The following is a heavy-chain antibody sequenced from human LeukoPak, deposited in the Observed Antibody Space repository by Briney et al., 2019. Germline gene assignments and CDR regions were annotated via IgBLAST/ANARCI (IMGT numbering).Heavy chain of an antibody. CDR1: GFTFSSYA. CDR2: ISGSGGST. V-gene: IGHV3-23*01. Sequence: GGSLRLSCAASGFTFSSYAMSWVRQAPGKGLEWVSAISGSGGSTYYADSVEGRFTISRDNSKNTLYLQMNSLRAEDTAVYYCAKGSYCSSTSCFHYYYYYYMDVWGKGTTVTVSS. CDR3: AKGSYCSSTSCFHYYYYYYMDV. J-gene: IGHJ6*03. D-gene: IGHD2-2*01.